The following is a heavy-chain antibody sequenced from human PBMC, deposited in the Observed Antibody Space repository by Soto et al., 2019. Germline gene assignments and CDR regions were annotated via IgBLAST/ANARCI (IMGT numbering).Heavy chain of an antibody. V-gene: IGHV1-2*04. CDR3: ARAEAVVVAATPSYDYYYYYGMDV. CDR1: GYTFTGYY. Sequence: ASVKVSCKASGYTFTGYYMHWVRQAPGQGLEWMGWINPNSGGTNYAQKFQGWVTMTRDTSISTAYMELSRLRSDDTAVYYCARAEAVVVAATPSYDYYYYYGMDVWGQGTTVTVYS. CDR2: INPNSGGT. J-gene: IGHJ6*02. D-gene: IGHD2-15*01.